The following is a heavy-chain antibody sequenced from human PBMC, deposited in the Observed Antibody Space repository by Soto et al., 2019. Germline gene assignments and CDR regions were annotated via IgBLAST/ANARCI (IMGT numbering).Heavy chain of an antibody. J-gene: IGHJ4*02. D-gene: IGHD5-18*01. Sequence: SVKVSCKASGGTFSSYAISWVRQAPGQGLEWMGGIIPIFGTANYAQKFQGRVTITADESTSTAYMELSSLRSEDTAVYYCARVWVDTAMVFDYSGQGTLVTVSS. CDR1: GGTFSSYA. CDR2: IIPIFGTA. CDR3: ARVWVDTAMVFDY. V-gene: IGHV1-69*13.